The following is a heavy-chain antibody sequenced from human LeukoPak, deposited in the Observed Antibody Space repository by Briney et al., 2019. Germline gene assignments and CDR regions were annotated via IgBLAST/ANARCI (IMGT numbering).Heavy chain of an antibody. Sequence: PGGSLRLSCAASGFTVSSNYMSWVRQAPGKGLEWVSVIYSGGSTYYADSVKGRFTISRDNSKNTLYLQMNSLRAEDTAVYYCAREWFGELGGAFDIWGQGTMVTVSS. CDR3: AREWFGELGGAFDI. CDR1: GFTVSSNY. J-gene: IGHJ3*02. V-gene: IGHV3-66*01. CDR2: IYSGGST. D-gene: IGHD3-10*01.